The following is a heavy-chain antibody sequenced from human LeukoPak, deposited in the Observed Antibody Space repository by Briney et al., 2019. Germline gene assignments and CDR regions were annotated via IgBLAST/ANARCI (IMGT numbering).Heavy chain of an antibody. Sequence: GGSLRLSCAASGFTLSSHSMNYVREAPGKALEGVSSITSSSRYIYYADSVKGRFTISRDNARNSLYLQMNSLRAEDTAVYYCARDPYSGTYGDTYYYYMDVWGKGTTVTISS. D-gene: IGHD1-26*01. J-gene: IGHJ6*03. V-gene: IGHV3-21*01. CDR1: GFTLSSHS. CDR3: ARDPYSGTYGDTYYYYMDV. CDR2: ITSSSRYI.